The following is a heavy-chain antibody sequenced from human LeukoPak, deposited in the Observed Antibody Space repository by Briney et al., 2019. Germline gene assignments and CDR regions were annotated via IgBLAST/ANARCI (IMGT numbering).Heavy chain of an antibody. V-gene: IGHV3-30*18. D-gene: IGHD5-18*01. CDR3: AKDGEQLWSPPAFDY. CDR1: GFTFSSYG. CDR2: ISYDGSNK. Sequence: GRSLRLSCAASGFTFSSYGMHWVRQAPGKGLEWVAVISYDGSNKYYADSVKGRFTISRDNSKNTLYLQMNSLRAEDTAVYHCAKDGEQLWSPPAFDYWGQGTLVTVSS. J-gene: IGHJ4*02.